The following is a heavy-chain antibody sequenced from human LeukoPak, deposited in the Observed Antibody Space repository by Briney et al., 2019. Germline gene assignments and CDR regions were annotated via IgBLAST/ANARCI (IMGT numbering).Heavy chain of an antibody. D-gene: IGHD2-15*01. Sequence: GGSLRLSCAASGFTFSSYGIHWVRQAPGKGLEWVAVISFDGGNKYYADSVKGRFTISRDNSKNTLYLQMNSLRAEDTAVYYCAKDSGGTDAIFFDYWGQGTLVTVST. CDR1: GFTFSSYG. CDR3: AKDSGGTDAIFFDY. CDR2: ISFDGGNK. V-gene: IGHV3-30*18. J-gene: IGHJ4*02.